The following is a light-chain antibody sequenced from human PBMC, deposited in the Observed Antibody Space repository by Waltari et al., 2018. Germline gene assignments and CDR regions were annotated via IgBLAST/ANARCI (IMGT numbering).Light chain of an antibody. CDR3: QQYNNWPFA. V-gene: IGKV3-15*01. CDR2: AAS. Sequence: EIVMTQSPATLSWSPGERDTLSCRASQRISSNLDWYQQKPGQAPRLLIYAASTRATGIPARFSGSGSGTEFTLTISSLQPEDFAIYYCQQYNNWPFAFGQGTKLEVK. J-gene: IGKJ2*01. CDR1: QRISSN.